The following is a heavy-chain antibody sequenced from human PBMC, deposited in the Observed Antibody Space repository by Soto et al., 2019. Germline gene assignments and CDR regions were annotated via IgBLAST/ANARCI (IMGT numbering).Heavy chain of an antibody. J-gene: IGHJ4*02. CDR1: GFTFSSYA. CDR2: ISGSGGST. Sequence: GGSLRLSCAASGFTFSSYAMSWVRQAPGKGLEWVSAISGSGGSTYYADSVKGRFTISRDNSKNTLYLQMNSLRAEDKAVYYCAKGYFDWLVPFDYWGQGTLVTVSS. D-gene: IGHD3-9*01. V-gene: IGHV3-23*01. CDR3: AKGYFDWLVPFDY.